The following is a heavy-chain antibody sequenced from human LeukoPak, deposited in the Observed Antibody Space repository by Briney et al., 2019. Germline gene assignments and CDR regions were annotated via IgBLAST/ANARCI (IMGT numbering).Heavy chain of an antibody. CDR3: ARRPDYGGTPTFDY. CDR1: GFSFSSYE. D-gene: IGHD4-23*01. Sequence: PGGSLRLSCAASGFSFSSYEMNWVRQAPGKGLEWVSVIYSDGSTYYADSVKGRFTISRDNSKNTVYLQMNSLRAEDTAVYFCARRPDYGGTPTFDYWGQGTLVTVSS. V-gene: IGHV3-66*01. CDR2: IYSDGST. J-gene: IGHJ4*02.